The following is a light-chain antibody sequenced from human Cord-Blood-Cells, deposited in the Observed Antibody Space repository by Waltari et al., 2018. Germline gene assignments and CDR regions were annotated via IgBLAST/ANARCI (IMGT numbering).Light chain of an antibody. Sequence: QAVLTQPASLSASPGASASLTCTLRSGINVGTYRIYWYQQKPGSPPQYLLRYKSDSDKQQGSGVPSRFSGSKDASANAGILLISWLQSEDEADYYCMIWHSSAYVFGTGTKVTVL. CDR1: SGINVGTYR. CDR3: MIWHSSAYV. J-gene: IGLJ1*01. CDR2: YKSDSDK. V-gene: IGLV5-45*01.